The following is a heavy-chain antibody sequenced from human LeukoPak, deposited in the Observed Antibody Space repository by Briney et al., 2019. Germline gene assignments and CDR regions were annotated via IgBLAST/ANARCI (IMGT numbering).Heavy chain of an antibody. D-gene: IGHD3/OR15-3a*01. CDR2: INSDGIST. V-gene: IGHV3-74*01. J-gene: IGHJ5*02. CDR3: AGETGTGFDP. CDR1: GFTFSSYG. Sequence: PGGSLRLSCAASGFTFSSYGMHWVRQAPGKGLVWVARINSDGISTSYADSVKGRFTISRDNAKNTLYLQMNSLRAEDTAVYFCAGETGTGFDPWGQGTLVTVS.